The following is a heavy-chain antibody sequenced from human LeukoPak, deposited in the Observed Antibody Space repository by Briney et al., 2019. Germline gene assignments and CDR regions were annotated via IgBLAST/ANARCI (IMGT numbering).Heavy chain of an antibody. CDR2: VSYSGRT. D-gene: IGHD5-24*01. V-gene: IGHV4-59*01. Sequence: SETLSLTCTVSGGSITNYYWNWIPQPPGKDLEWIGCVSYSGRTHYSSALKSRVTISVDTSKNQFSLNLRSVTAADTAVYYCARPGRQDAYNGHYWYFDLWGRGTLVAVSS. CDR1: GGSITNYY. CDR3: ARPGRQDAYNGHYWYFDL. J-gene: IGHJ2*01.